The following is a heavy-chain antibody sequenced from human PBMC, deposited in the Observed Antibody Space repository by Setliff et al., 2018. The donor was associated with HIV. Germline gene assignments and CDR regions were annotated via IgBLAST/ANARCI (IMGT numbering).Heavy chain of an antibody. D-gene: IGHD6-13*01. J-gene: IGHJ6*04. Sequence: SETLSLTCTVSGGSFSDYYWSWIRQPPGKGLEWIGEINHSGTTNSNPSLKSRVTISVDTSKNQFSLRLTSVTAADTAVYYCARTSSKFYAGNGMDVWGKGTTVTVS. V-gene: IGHV4-34*01. CDR2: INHSGTT. CDR3: ARTSSKFYAGNGMDV. CDR1: GGSFSDYY.